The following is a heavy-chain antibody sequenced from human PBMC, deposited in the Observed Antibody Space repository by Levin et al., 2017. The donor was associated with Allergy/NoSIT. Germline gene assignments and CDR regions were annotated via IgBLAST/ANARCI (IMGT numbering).Heavy chain of an antibody. CDR1: GFTFGAYA. CDR2: IRSKASGGTT. V-gene: IGHV3-49*03. CDR3: SGGYGSTYWGVP. J-gene: IGHJ4*02. Sequence: GESLKISCTASGFTFGAYAMSWFRQAPGKGLEWVGFIRSKASGGTTEYAASVKGRFTISRDDSTSIAYLQMSSLKTEDTAVYYCSGGYGSTYWGVPWGQGTLVTVSS. D-gene: IGHD6-13*01.